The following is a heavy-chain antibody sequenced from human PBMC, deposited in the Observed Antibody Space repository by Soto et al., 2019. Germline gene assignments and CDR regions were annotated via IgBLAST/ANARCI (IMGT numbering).Heavy chain of an antibody. CDR1: GYTFTGYY. CDR3: ARVGNEDDYVWGSYLY. V-gene: IGHV1-2*04. D-gene: IGHD3-16*02. CDR2: INPNSGGT. Sequence: ASVKVSCKASGYTFTGYYMHWVRQAPGQGLEWMGWINPNSGGTNYAQKFQGWVTMTRDTSISTAYMELSRLRSDDTAVYYCARVGNEDDYVWGSYLYWGQGTLVTVSS. J-gene: IGHJ4*02.